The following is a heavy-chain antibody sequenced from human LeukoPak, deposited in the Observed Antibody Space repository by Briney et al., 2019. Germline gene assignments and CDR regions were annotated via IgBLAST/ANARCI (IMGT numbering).Heavy chain of an antibody. CDR3: ARAEINDYGDYSY. CDR2: INPNSGGT. V-gene: IGHV1-2*02. CDR1: GYTFTGYY. J-gene: IGHJ4*02. D-gene: IGHD4-17*01. Sequence: ASVKVSCKGSGYTFTGYYMHWVRQAPGQGLEWMGWINPNSGGTNYAQKFQGRVTMTRDTSISTAYMELSRLRSDDTAVYYCARAEINDYGDYSYCGQGTLVTVSS.